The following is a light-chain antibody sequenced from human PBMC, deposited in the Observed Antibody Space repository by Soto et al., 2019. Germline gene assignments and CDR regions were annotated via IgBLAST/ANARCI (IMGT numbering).Light chain of an antibody. CDR3: CSYAGRYGVL. CDR2: DVT. J-gene: IGLJ2*01. V-gene: IGLV2-11*01. Sequence: QSALTQPRSVSGSPGQSVTISCTGTSSDVVGYNYVSWYQQHPGKAPKIMIYDVTKRPSGVPDRFSGSKSGNTASLTISGLQAEDEADYYCCSYAGRYGVLFGGGTKLTVL. CDR1: SSDVVGYNY.